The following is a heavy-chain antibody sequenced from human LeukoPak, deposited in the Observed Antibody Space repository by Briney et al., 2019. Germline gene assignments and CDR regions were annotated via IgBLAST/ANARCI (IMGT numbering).Heavy chain of an antibody. V-gene: IGHV4-31*03. D-gene: IGHD2-8*01. CDR1: GGSISSGGYY. CDR3: ARGTTTYCTNGVCPHYYYGMDV. Sequence: SSETLSLTCTVSGGSISSGGYYWSWIRQHPGKGLEWIGYIYYSGSTYYNPSLKSRVTIPVDTSKNQFSLKLSSVTAADTAVYYCARGTTTYCTNGVCPHYYYGMDVWGQGTTVTVSS. CDR2: IYYSGST. J-gene: IGHJ6*02.